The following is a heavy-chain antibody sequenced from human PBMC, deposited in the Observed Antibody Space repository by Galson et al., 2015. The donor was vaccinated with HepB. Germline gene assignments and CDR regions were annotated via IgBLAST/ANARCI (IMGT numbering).Heavy chain of an antibody. D-gene: IGHD6-19*01. V-gene: IGHV3-66*01. CDR2: IYSDGTT. J-gene: IGHJ4*02. CDR3: ARWDSSGWGAEY. Sequence: SLRLSCAASGFTVSSHYMSWVRQAPGKGLEWVSFIYSDGTTYYADSVKDRFIISRDTAKNTLYLQMNILRAEDTAVYYCARWDSSGWGAEYWGQGTLVTVSS. CDR1: GFTVSSHY.